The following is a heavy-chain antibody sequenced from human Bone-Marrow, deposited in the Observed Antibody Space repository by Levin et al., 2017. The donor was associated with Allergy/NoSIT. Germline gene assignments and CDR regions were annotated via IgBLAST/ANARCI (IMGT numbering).Heavy chain of an antibody. J-gene: IGHJ4*02. V-gene: IGHV3-74*01. CDR1: GFTFRTSW. CDR2: INRDGSST. Sequence: GGSLRLSCVASGFTFRTSWMHWVRQAPGKGLEWVSHINRDGSSTSYADSVKDRFTISRDNAKNTLYLQMNSLRAEDTAMYYCARDLAYLFDYWGQGTLITVSS. D-gene: IGHD2/OR15-2a*01. CDR3: ARDLAYLFDY.